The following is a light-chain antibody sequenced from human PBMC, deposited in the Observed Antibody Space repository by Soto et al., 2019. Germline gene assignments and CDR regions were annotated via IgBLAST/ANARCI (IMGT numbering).Light chain of an antibody. CDR3: ASWDESLIGRV. CDR1: NSNIGRYS. V-gene: IGLV1-44*01. J-gene: IGLJ3*02. Sequence: QSVLTQPPSLSGTPGQRVTISCSGSNSNIGRYSVNWYQHFPGTAPKILIYSDDERPSGVPDRFSGSKSGTSASLAISGLQCEGEGDYYCASWDESLIGRVGGGGTKLTV. CDR2: SDD.